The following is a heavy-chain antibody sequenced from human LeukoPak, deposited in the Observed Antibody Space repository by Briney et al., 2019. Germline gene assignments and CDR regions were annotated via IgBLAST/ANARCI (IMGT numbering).Heavy chain of an antibody. Sequence: GGSLRLSCAASGFTVSSNYMSWVRQAPGKGLEWVSVIYSGGSTYYADSVKGRFTISRDNSKSTLYLQMNSLRAEDTAVYYCARDRATVVTDAFDIWGQGTMVTVSS. D-gene: IGHD4-23*01. CDR1: GFTVSSNY. J-gene: IGHJ3*02. CDR2: IYSGGST. V-gene: IGHV3-66*01. CDR3: ARDRATVVTDAFDI.